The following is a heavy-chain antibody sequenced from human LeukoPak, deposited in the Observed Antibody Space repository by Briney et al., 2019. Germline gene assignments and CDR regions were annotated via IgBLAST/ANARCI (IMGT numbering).Heavy chain of an antibody. CDR2: ISSSSSYI. J-gene: IGHJ4*02. CDR1: GFTVSSNY. Sequence: GGSLRLSCAASGFTVSSNYMSWVRQAPGKGLEWVSSISSSSSYIYYADSVKGRFTISRDNAKNSLYLQMNSLRAEDTAVYYCARGDDILTGAVDYWGQGTLVTVSS. V-gene: IGHV3-21*01. CDR3: ARGDDILTGAVDY. D-gene: IGHD3-9*01.